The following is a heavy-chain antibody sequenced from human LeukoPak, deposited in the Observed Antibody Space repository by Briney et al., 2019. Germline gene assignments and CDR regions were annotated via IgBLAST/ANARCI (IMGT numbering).Heavy chain of an antibody. V-gene: IGHV4-30-2*01. Sequence: SSETLSLTCTVSGGSISSGGYYWSWIRQPPGKGLEWIGYIYHSGSTYYNPSLKSRVTISVDRSKNQFSLKLSSVTAADTAVYYCARSTDPPLIDYWGQGTLVTVSS. J-gene: IGHJ4*02. CDR2: IYHSGST. CDR3: ARSTDPPLIDY. CDR1: GGSISSGGYY. D-gene: IGHD4-17*01.